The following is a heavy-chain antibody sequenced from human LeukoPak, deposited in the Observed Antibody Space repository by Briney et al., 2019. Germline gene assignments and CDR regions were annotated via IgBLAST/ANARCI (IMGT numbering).Heavy chain of an antibody. CDR1: GYTFTDYY. J-gene: IGHJ4*02. CDR3: AISSITILDY. V-gene: IGHV1-69-2*01. CDR2: VDPEDGET. Sequence: ASVKVSCKVSGYTFTDYYMHLVQQAPGKGLEWMGLVDPEDGETIYAEKFQGRITITADTSTDTAYMELSSLRSEDTAVYYCAISSITILDYWGQGTLVTVSS. D-gene: IGHD3-9*01.